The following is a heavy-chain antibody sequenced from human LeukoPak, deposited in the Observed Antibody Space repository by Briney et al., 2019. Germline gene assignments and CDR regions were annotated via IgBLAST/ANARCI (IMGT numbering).Heavy chain of an antibody. CDR1: GFTFSSYS. D-gene: IGHD4-23*01. CDR2: ISSSSSYI. Sequence: GGSLRLSCAASGFTFSSYSMNWVRQAPGKGLEWVSSISSSSSYIYYADSVKGRFTISRDNAKNSLYLQMNSLRAEDTAVYYCARMGAVVTGNDAFDIWGQGTMVTVSS. V-gene: IGHV3-21*01. J-gene: IGHJ3*02. CDR3: ARMGAVVTGNDAFDI.